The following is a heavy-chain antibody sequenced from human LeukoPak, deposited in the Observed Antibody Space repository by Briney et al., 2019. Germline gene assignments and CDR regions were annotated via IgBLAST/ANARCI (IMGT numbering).Heavy chain of an antibody. D-gene: IGHD1-26*01. CDR2: INPIFGTA. Sequence: ASVKLSCKASGGTFSSYAISWVRQAPGQGLEWMGGINPIFGTANYAQKFQGRVTITAEESTSTAYMELSSLRSEDTDVYYCARRTFGGSYEYFDYWGQGTLVTVSS. CDR3: ARRTFGGSYEYFDY. J-gene: IGHJ4*02. CDR1: GGTFSSYA. V-gene: IGHV1-69*13.